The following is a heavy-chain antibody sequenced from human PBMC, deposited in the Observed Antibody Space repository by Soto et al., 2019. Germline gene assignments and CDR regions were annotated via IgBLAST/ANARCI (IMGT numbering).Heavy chain of an antibody. Sequence: ASVKVSCKASGYTFTTYARQWVRQAPGQRLEWMGWINAGNGDTKYSEKFQDRVTITGDTSASTAYMQLSSLRSEDTAVYYCARVGSGESWGYYFGYWGQGTPVTVSS. V-gene: IGHV1-3*01. D-gene: IGHD3-10*01. CDR1: GYTFTTYA. J-gene: IGHJ4*02. CDR2: INAGNGDT. CDR3: ARVGSGESWGYYFGY.